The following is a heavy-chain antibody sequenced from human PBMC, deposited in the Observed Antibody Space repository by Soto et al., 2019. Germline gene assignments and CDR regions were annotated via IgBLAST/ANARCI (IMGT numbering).Heavy chain of an antibody. CDR2: IYYSGST. CDR1: GGSISSGDYY. V-gene: IGHV4-30-4*01. D-gene: IGHD5-12*01. J-gene: IGHJ4*02. CDR3: ARVGGSGYATGFDY. Sequence: ASETLSLTCTVSGGSISSGDYYWSWIRQPPGKGLEWIGYIYYSGSTYYNPSLKSRVTISVDTSKNRFSLKLSSVTAADTAVYYCARVGGSGYATGFDYWGQGTLVTVSS.